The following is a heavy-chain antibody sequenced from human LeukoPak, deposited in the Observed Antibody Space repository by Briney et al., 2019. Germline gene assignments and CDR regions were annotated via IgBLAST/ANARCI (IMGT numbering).Heavy chain of an antibody. CDR3: AGDLFGSDSDIDY. CDR1: GFTFSNYW. CDR2: IKPDGSQK. V-gene: IGHV3-7*01. D-gene: IGHD3-3*01. Sequence: PGGSLRLSCAASGFTFSNYWMTWVRQAPGKGLEWVANIKPDGSQKSYVDSVRGRFTISRDNAKNSLYLQMNSLRVADTAVYYCAGDLFGSDSDIDYWGQGTLVTVSS. J-gene: IGHJ4*02.